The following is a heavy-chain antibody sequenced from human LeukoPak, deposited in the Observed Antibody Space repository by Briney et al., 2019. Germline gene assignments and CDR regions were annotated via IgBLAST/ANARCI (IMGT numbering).Heavy chain of an antibody. CDR3: ARDHRCSGGSCYSGYYYYGMDV. CDR1: GGSISSGGYY. V-gene: IGHV4-31*03. CDR2: IYYSGST. Sequence: SQTLSLTCTVSGGSISSGGYYWSWIRQHPGKALEWIGYIYYSGSTYYNPSLESRVTISVYTSKNQFSLKLSSVTAADTAVYYCARDHRCSGGSCYSGYYYYGMDVWGQGTTVTVSS. D-gene: IGHD2-15*01. J-gene: IGHJ6*02.